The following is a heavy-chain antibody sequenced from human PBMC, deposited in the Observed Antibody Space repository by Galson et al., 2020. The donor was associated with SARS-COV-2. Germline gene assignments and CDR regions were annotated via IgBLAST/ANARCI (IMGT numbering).Heavy chain of an antibody. CDR2: IYRDDDE. V-gene: IGHV2-5*02. J-gene: IGHJ4*03. CDR1: GFPLTTSGVG. CDR3: AHRRSDSDDGGVYGCFGVCGFDY. D-gene: IGHD2-8*02. Sequence: SGPTLVKPTQTLTLTCTFSGFPLTTSGVGVGWIRQPPAKALQWLAIIYRDDDERYSPSLKSRLTITKDTSKNQVGLTMTNMDPVDTASYYCAHRRSDSDDGGVYGCFGVCGFDYWGQGTMVTVSS.